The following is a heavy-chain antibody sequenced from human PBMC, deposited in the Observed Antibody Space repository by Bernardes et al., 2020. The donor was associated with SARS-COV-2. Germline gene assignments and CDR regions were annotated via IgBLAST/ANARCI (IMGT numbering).Heavy chain of an antibody. J-gene: IGHJ6*03. CDR3: ARGPRSSSWLYYYYYMDV. Sequence: SETLSLTCAVYGGSFSGSYWSWIRQLPGPGLAWIGELNPSGSTNYNPSLKSRVTISVDTSKNQFSLKLSSVTAADTAVYYCARGPRSSSWLYYYYYMDVWGKGTTVTVSS. CDR2: LNPSGST. CDR1: GGSFSGSY. V-gene: IGHV4-34*01. D-gene: IGHD6-13*01.